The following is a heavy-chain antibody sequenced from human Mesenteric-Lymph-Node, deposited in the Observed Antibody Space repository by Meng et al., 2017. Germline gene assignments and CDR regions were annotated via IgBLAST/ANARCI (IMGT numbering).Heavy chain of an antibody. J-gene: IGHJ4*02. V-gene: IGHV3-23*01. CDR3: AKGYSSGWSVREYIDS. Sequence: GESLKISCAASGFTFSSYGMSWVRQAPGKGLEWVSAISGSGGSTYYADSVKGRFTISRDNSKNTLYLQMNSLRAEDTAVYYCAKGYSSGWSVREYIDSWGQGTLVTVSS. CDR2: ISGSGGST. CDR1: GFTFSSYG. D-gene: IGHD6-19*01.